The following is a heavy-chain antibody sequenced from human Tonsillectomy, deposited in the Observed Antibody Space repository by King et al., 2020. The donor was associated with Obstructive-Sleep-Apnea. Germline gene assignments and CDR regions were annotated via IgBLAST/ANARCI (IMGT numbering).Heavy chain of an antibody. J-gene: IGHJ6*02. D-gene: IGHD3-10*01. CDR3: AGGERYYYGSGSYSYGMDV. CDR2: ISSSGSII. CDR1: GFTFSDYY. Sequence: VQLVESGGGLVKPGGSLRLSCAASGFTFSDYYMSWIRQSPGKGLEWVSYISSSGSIIYYADSVKGRFTISRDNANNSLYLQMNSLRAEDTAVYYCAGGERYYYGSGSYSYGMDVWGQGTTVTVSS. V-gene: IGHV3-11*01.